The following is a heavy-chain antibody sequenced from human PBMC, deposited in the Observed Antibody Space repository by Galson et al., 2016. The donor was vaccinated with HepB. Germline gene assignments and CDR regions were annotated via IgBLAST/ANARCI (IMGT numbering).Heavy chain of an antibody. V-gene: IGHV4-4*02. Sequence: SGGSISSTHWWSWVRQPPGKGLEWIGEIYHSGSTNYNPSLKSRVTISVDKSKNQFSLKLSSVTAADTAVYYCAGAGCSGGSCYYNWFDPWGQGTLVTVSS. D-gene: IGHD2-15*01. J-gene: IGHJ5*02. CDR2: IYHSGST. CDR1: GGSISSTHW. CDR3: AGAGCSGGSCYYNWFDP.